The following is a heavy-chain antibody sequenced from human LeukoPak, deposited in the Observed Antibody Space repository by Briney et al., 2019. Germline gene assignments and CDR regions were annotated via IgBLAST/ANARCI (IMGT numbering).Heavy chain of an antibody. V-gene: IGHV3-23*01. D-gene: IGHD3-22*01. CDR1: GFTFSSYA. J-gene: IGHJ4*02. CDR3: AKWRDSSGYYEKAYYFDY. CDR2: ISGSGGRT. Sequence: GGSLRLSCAASGFTFSSYAMSWVRQAPGKGLEWVSGISGSGGRTYYADSVKGRFTISRDNSKNTLYLQMNSLRAEDTAVYYCAKWRDSSGYYEKAYYFDYWGQGTLVTVSS.